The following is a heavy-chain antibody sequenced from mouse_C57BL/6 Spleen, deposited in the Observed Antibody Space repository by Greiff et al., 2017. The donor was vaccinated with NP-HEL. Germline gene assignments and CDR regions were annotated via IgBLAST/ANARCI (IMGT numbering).Heavy chain of an antibody. CDR2: ISSGGSYT. CDR3: ARREDYDDVYFDY. J-gene: IGHJ2*01. Sequence: EVHLVESGGDLVKPGGSLKLSCAASGFTFSSYGMSWVRQTPDKRLEWVATISSGGSYTYYPDSVKGRFTISRDNAKNTLYLQMSSLKSEDTAMYYCARREDYDDVYFDYWGQGTTLTVSS. D-gene: IGHD2-4*01. V-gene: IGHV5-6*01. CDR1: GFTFSSYG.